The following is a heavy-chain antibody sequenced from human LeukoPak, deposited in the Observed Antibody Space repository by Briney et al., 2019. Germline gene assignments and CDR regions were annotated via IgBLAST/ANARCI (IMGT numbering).Heavy chain of an antibody. Sequence: ASVKVSCKASGYTFTGYYMHWVRQAPGQGLEWMGGIIPIFGTANYAQKFQGRVTITADKSTSTAYMELSSLRSEDTAVYYCARVPSMAAAGGAFDIWGQGTMVTVSS. CDR3: ARVPSMAAAGGAFDI. V-gene: IGHV1-69*06. D-gene: IGHD6-13*01. CDR2: IIPIFGTA. CDR1: GYTFTGYY. J-gene: IGHJ3*02.